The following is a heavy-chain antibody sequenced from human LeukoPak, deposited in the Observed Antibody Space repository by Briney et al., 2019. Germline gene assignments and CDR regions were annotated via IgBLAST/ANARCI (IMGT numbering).Heavy chain of an antibody. CDR2: IIPIFGTA. V-gene: IGHV1-69*05. CDR3: ASWYYYDGSGSRYYGDY. D-gene: IGHD3-22*01. CDR1: GGTFSSYA. Sequence: SVKVSCKASGGTFSSYAISWVRQAPGQGLEWMGGIIPIFGTANYAQKFQGGVTITTDESTSTAYMELSSLRSEDTAVYYCASWYYYDGSGSRYYGDYWGQGTLVTVSS. J-gene: IGHJ4*02.